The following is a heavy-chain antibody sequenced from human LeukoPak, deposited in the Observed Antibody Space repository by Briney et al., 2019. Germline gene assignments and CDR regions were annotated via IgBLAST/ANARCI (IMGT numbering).Heavy chain of an antibody. J-gene: IGHJ4*02. CDR3: AKDPGDYCSGGSCSESDY. Sequence: GGSLRLSCAASRFTFSSYAMSWVRQAPGKGLEWVSAISGSGGSTYYADSVKGRFTIPSDNSKNTLYLQMNSLRAEDTAVYYCAKDPGDYCSGGSCSESDYWGQGTLVTVSS. CDR2: ISGSGGST. D-gene: IGHD2-15*01. V-gene: IGHV3-23*01. CDR1: RFTFSSYA.